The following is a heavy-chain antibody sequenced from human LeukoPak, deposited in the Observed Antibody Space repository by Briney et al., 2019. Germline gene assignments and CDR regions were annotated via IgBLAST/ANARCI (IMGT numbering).Heavy chain of an antibody. CDR2: INHSGST. V-gene: IGHV4-34*01. CDR3: TRGTSYDFWSGYSGPVDY. J-gene: IGHJ4*02. CDR1: GGSFSGYY. Sequence: SETLSLTCAVYGGSFSGYYWSWIRQPPGKGLEWIGEINHSGSTNYNPSLKSRVTISVDTSKNQFSLKLSSATAADTPVYYCTRGTSYDFWSGYSGPVDYWGQGTLVTVSS. D-gene: IGHD3-3*01.